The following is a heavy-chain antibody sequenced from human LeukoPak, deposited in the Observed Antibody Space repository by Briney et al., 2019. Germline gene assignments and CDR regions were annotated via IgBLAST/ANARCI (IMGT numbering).Heavy chain of an antibody. D-gene: IGHD3-22*01. J-gene: IGHJ4*02. V-gene: IGHV1-2*02. Sequence: ASVKVSCNTSGYTFTDYYIHWVRQAPGQGLEWMGWINPKSGVTNYAQKFQGRVTLTSDTSVSTAYMDLSSLASGDTAVYYCARARGKYYDSTVYQAYWGQGQLVTVSS. CDR2: INPKSGVT. CDR1: GYTFTDYY. CDR3: ARARGKYYDSTVYQAY.